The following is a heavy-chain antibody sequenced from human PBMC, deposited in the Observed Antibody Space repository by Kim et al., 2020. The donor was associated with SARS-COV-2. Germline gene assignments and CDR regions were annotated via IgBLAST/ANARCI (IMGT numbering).Heavy chain of an antibody. CDR3: ARERGVY. J-gene: IGHJ4*02. V-gene: IGHV3-30-3*01. D-gene: IGHD3-10*01. Sequence: GGSLRLSCAASGFTFSSYDMHWVRQAPGKGLEWVAVISYDGSNKYYADSVKGRFTISRDNSRSTLYLQMNSLSAEDTAVYYCARERGVYWGQGTLVTVSS. CDR2: ISYDGSNK. CDR1: GFTFSSYD.